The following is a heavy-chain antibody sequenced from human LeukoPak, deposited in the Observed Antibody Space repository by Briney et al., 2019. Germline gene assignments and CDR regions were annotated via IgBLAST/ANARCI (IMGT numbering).Heavy chain of an antibody. CDR2: SDPSNGHT. CDR3: AKGQDSFSLDY. V-gene: IGHV1-18*01. Sequence: ASVKVSCKASGYTFTSYGINWVRQAPGQGLEWMGWSDPSNGHTNYAQNLRGRVTMTTDTSTNTAYMELRSPRSDDTAIYYCAKGQDSFSLDYWGQGTLVTVSS. CDR1: GYTFTSYG. D-gene: IGHD5-18*01. J-gene: IGHJ4*02.